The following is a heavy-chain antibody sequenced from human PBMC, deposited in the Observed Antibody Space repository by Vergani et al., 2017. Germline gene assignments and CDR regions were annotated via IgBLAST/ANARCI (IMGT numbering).Heavy chain of an antibody. V-gene: IGHV3-23*01. Sequence: EVQLLESGGGLVQPGGSLRLSCAASGFTFSSYAMNWVRQAPGKGLEWVSTISGSGGTTYYADSVKGRFTISRDNSKSTLFLQMNSLRAEDTAIFYCAKSRFQGVSVAGPIFEYWGQGTLVTVSS. D-gene: IGHD6-19*01. CDR1: GFTFSSYA. J-gene: IGHJ4*02. CDR3: AKSRFQGVSVAGPIFEY. CDR2: ISGSGGTT.